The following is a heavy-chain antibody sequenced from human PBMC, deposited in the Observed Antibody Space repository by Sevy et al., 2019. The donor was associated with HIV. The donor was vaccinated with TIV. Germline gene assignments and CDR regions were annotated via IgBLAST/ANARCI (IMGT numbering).Heavy chain of an antibody. V-gene: IGHV3-30*09. CDR2: MSYDGSNK. CDR1: GFTFSSYP. CDR3: ARGLAALPGYYYGMDV. Sequence: GGSLRLSCAASGFTFSSYPMNWVRQAPGKGLEWVAVMSYDGSNKYFADSVKGRFAGSMDNSKNTLYLQMSSLGAEDTAVYYCARGLAALPGYYYGMDVWGLGTTVTVSS. D-gene: IGHD6-6*01. J-gene: IGHJ6*02.